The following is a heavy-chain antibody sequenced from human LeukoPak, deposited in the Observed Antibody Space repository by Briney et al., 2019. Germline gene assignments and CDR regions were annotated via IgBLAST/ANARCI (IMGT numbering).Heavy chain of an antibody. CDR3: ARAGTYYYDSSGRPDAFDI. J-gene: IGHJ3*02. CDR1: GYSFTSYW. D-gene: IGHD3-22*01. V-gene: IGHV5-51*01. Sequence: GESLKISCKGSGYSFTSYWIGWVRQMPGKGLEWMGIIYPGDSDTRYSPSFQGQVTISADKSISTAYLQWSSLKASDTAMYYCARAGTYYYDSSGRPDAFDIWGQGTMVTVSS. CDR2: IYPGDSDT.